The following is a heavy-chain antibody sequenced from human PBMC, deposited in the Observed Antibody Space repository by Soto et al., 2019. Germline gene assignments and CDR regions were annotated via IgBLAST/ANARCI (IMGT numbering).Heavy chain of an antibody. CDR2: IIPIFGTA. V-gene: IGHV1-69*13. CDR1: GGTFSSYA. Sequence: SVKVSCKASGGTFSSYAISWVRQAPGQVLEWMGVIIPIFGTANYAQKFQGRVTITADESTSTAYMELSSLRSEDTAVYYCARGVVPAAGMDVGGQGTTVTVSS. CDR3: ARGVVPAAGMDV. J-gene: IGHJ6*02. D-gene: IGHD2-2*01.